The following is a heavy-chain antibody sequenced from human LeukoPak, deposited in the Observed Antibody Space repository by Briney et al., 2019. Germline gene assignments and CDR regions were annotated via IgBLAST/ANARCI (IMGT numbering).Heavy chain of an antibody. CDR1: GNSFTSYW. D-gene: IGHD5-18*01. Sequence: GESLKISCKGSGNSFTSYWIGWVRQVPGKGLEWMGIIYPGDSDTAYSPSFQGQVTVSADKSITTAYLQWSTLKASDTAMYYCARRGRYSYGSYFDYWGQGTLVTVSS. V-gene: IGHV5-51*01. J-gene: IGHJ4*02. CDR2: IYPGDSDT. CDR3: ARRGRYSYGSYFDY.